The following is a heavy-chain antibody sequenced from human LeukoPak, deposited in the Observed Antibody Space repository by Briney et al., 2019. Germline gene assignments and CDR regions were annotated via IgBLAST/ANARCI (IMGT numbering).Heavy chain of an antibody. CDR2: IVVGSGKT. J-gene: IGHJ4*02. D-gene: IGHD4-17*01. V-gene: IGHV1-58*01. Sequence: SVTVSCKASGFTFTSSAVQWVRQARGQRLEWIGWIVVGSGKTNYAQKFQERVTITRDMSTSTAYMELSSLRSEDTAVYYCAADPYDYGDYVLGYWGQGTLVTVSS. CDR1: GFTFTSSA. CDR3: AADPYDYGDYVLGY.